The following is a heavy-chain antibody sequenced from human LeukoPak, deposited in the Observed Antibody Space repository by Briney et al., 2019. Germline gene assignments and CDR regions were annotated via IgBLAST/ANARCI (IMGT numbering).Heavy chain of an antibody. D-gene: IGHD1-26*01. CDR2: VSDDGSGE. CDR3: ARDGVGTAFDL. J-gene: IGHJ3*01. V-gene: IGHV3-30*01. Sequence: GGSLRLSCAASGFIFRSYPMHWVRQAPGKGLEWVAVVSDDGSGENYADSVNGRFTISRDNSKNTLYLQMNSLRAEDTAVFYCARDGVGTAFDLWSQGTMVTVSS. CDR1: GFIFRSYP.